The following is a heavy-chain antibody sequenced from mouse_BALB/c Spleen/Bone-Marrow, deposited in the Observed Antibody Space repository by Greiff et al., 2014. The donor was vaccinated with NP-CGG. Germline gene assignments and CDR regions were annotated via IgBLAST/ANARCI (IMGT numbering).Heavy chain of an antibody. CDR3: ARAITDAMDY. CDR2: INSGSGGT. J-gene: IGHJ4*01. D-gene: IGHD2-4*01. CDR1: GYAFTNYL. V-gene: IGHV1-54*01. Sequence: VKLMESGAELVRPGTSMKVSCKGSGYAFTNYLIEWVKQRPGQGLEWIGVINSGSGGTKYNEKLKGKATLAADKSSSTAYMQLSSLTSDDSAVYFCARAITDAMDYWGQGTSVTVSS.